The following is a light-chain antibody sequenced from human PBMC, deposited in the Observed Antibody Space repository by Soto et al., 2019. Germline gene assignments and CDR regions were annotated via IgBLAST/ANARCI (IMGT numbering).Light chain of an antibody. Sequence: QSALTQPPSASGSPGQSVTISCTGTSSDVGGYKYVSWYQQDPGKAPKLLIYEVDQRPSGVPDRFSGSKSGNTASLTVSGLQAEDEADYYCSSYVGSNNLIFGGGTKLTVL. CDR3: SSYVGSNNLI. CDR1: SSDVGGYKY. J-gene: IGLJ2*01. CDR2: EVD. V-gene: IGLV2-8*01.